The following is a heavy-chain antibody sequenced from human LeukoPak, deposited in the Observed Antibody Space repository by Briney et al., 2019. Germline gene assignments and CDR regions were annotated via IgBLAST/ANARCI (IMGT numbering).Heavy chain of an antibody. V-gene: IGHV4-34*01. CDR1: GGSFSGYY. CDR3: ARAYGDYGTSGDY. Sequence: PSETLSLTCAVYGGSFSGYYWSWIRQPPGKGLEWIGEINHSGSTNYNPSLKSRVTISVDTSKNQFSLKLSSVTAADTAVYYCARAYGDYGTSGDYWGQGTLVSVSS. D-gene: IGHD4-17*01. J-gene: IGHJ4*02. CDR2: INHSGST.